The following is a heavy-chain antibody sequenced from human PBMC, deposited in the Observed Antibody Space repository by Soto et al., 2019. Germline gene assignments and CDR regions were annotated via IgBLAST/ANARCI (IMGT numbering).Heavy chain of an antibody. CDR2: INTDASST. CDR1: GFTFSNYW. V-gene: IGHV3-74*03. D-gene: IGHD2-2*02. J-gene: IGHJ6*02. Sequence: GGSLRLSCVASGFTFSNYWMHWVRQVPGKGLVWVSRINTDASSTTYGDSVKGRFTISRDNAKNTLYLQMNSLKVEDTGVYYCARPVSAISVDYRARFQHYYAMEVWGRGTTVTVSS. CDR3: ARPVSAISVDYRARFQHYYAMEV.